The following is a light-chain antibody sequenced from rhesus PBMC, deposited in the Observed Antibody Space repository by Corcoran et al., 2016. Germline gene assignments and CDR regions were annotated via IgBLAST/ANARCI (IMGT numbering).Light chain of an antibody. J-gene: IGKJ1*01. CDR3: QQSSNLSWT. CDR2: GAS. CDR1: QSVGSY. V-gene: IGKV3-24*04. Sequence: ETVVTQSPATLSLSPGERATLSCRASQSVGSYLAWYQQKPGQAPRLLIYGASSRATGIPDRFSGSGSVTDFTLTISSLEPEDVGVYYCQQSSNLSWTFGQGTKVEIK.